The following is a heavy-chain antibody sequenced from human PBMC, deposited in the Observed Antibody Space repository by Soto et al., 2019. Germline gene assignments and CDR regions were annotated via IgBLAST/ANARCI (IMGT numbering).Heavy chain of an antibody. Sequence: QVQLVESGGGVVQPGRSLRLSCAASGFTFRSHAMHWVRQAPGKGLECVAVISYDGSNKYYADSVKGRFTISRDNSKNTLYLQMNSLRAEDTAVYYCAREEVGAVYFDYWGQGTLVTVSS. CDR1: GFTFRSHA. D-gene: IGHD6-13*01. CDR2: ISYDGSNK. V-gene: IGHV3-30-3*01. J-gene: IGHJ4*02. CDR3: AREEVGAVYFDY.